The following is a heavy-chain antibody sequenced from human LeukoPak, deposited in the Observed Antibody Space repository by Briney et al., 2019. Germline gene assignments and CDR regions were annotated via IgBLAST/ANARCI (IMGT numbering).Heavy chain of an antibody. J-gene: IGHJ4*02. D-gene: IGHD4-17*01. CDR3: ARDPQTTVTTLDY. CDR1: GFTVSSNY. V-gene: IGHV3-66*01. CDR2: IYSGGST. Sequence: GSLRLSCAASGFTVSSNYMSWVRQAPGKGLEWVSVIYSGGSTYYADSVKGRFTISRDNSKNTLYLQMNSLRAEDTAVYYCARDPQTTVTTLDYWGQGTLVTVSS.